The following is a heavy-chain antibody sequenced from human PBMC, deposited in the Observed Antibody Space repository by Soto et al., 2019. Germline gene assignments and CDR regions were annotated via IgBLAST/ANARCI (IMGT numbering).Heavy chain of an antibody. D-gene: IGHD6-13*01. V-gene: IGHV1-3*01. Sequence: QVQLVQSGAEVKKPGASVKVSCKASGYTFTSYAMHWVRQAPGQRLEWMGWINAGNGNTKYSQKFQGRVTITRDTSASTAYMELSSLRSEDTAVYDCKTEQQLVFALEGDTFDIWGQGTMVTVSS. CDR2: INAGNGNT. CDR3: KTEQQLVFALEGDTFDI. CDR1: GYTFTSYA. J-gene: IGHJ3*02.